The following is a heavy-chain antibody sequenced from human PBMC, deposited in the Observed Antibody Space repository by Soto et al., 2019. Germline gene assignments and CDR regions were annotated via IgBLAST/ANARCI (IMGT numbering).Heavy chain of an antibody. D-gene: IGHD3-16*02. CDR2: INPNSGGT. CDR1: GYTFTGYY. Sequence: QVQLVQSGAEVKKPGASVKVSCKASGYTFTGYYMHWVRQAPGQGLEWMGWINPNSGGTNYAQKFQGRVTMTRDTSISTAYMELSRLRSDDTAVYYCARGDYDYVWGSYRGDYFDYWGQGTLVTVSS. CDR3: ARGDYDYVWGSYRGDYFDY. V-gene: IGHV1-2*02. J-gene: IGHJ4*02.